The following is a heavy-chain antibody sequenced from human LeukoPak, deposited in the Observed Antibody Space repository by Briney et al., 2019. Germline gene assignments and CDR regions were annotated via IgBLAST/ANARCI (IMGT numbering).Heavy chain of an antibody. D-gene: IGHD3-10*01. J-gene: IGHJ4*02. CDR2: INGAGHTT. CDR1: GLTFSNYG. V-gene: IGHV3-23*01. Sequence: GGALRLSCVASGLTFSNYGMNWVRQAPGKGLEWVSSINGAGHTTYFLDSVRGRFTISRDYFKNSVYLQMSSLRAEDTAIYYCAEVESSYCRIWGQGSLVTDS. CDR3: AEVESSYCRI.